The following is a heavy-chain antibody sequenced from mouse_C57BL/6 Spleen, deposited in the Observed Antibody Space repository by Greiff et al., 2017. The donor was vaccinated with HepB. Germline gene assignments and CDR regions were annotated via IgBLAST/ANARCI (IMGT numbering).Heavy chain of an antibody. CDR2: ISSGSSTI. Sequence: DVMLVESGGGLVKPGGSLKLSCAASGFTFSDYGMHWVRQAPEKGLEWVAYISSGSSTIYYADTVKGRFTISRVNAKNTLFLQMTSLRSEDTAMYYCATPVLTLGYAMDYWGQGTSVTVSS. D-gene: IGHD5-1*01. CDR1: GFTFSDYG. V-gene: IGHV5-17*01. J-gene: IGHJ4*01. CDR3: ATPVLTLGYAMDY.